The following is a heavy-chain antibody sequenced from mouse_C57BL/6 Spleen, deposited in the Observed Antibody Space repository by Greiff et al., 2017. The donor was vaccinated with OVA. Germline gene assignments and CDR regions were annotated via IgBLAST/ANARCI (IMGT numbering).Heavy chain of an antibody. CDR3: TRWNDYENYAMDY. CDR1: GYTFTDYE. V-gene: IGHV1-15*01. Sequence: VQLQQSGAELVRPGASVTLSCKASGYTFTDYEMHWVKQTPVHGLEWIGALDPETGGTAYNQKFKGKAILTADKSSSTAYMELRSLTAEDSAVYYCTRWNDYENYAMDYWGQGTSVTVSS. D-gene: IGHD2-4*01. CDR2: LDPETGGT. J-gene: IGHJ4*01.